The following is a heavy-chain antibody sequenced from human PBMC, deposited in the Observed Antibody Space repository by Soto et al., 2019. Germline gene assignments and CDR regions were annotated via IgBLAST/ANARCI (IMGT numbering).Heavy chain of an antibody. Sequence: VQLVESGGGVVQPGRSLRLSCAASGFTFSSYGMHWVRQAPGKGLEWVAVIWYDGSNKYYADSVKGRFTISRDNSKNTLYLQMNSRRAEDTAVYYCARDGGYYDSSGYYEGYSYFDYWGQGTLVTVSS. J-gene: IGHJ4*02. D-gene: IGHD3-22*01. CDR3: ARDGGYYDSSGYYEGYSYFDY. CDR1: GFTFSSYG. CDR2: IWYDGSNK. V-gene: IGHV3-33*01.